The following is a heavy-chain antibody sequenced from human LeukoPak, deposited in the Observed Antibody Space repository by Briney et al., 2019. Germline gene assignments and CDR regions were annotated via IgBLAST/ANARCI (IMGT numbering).Heavy chain of an antibody. D-gene: IGHD2-15*01. CDR2: IYYTGST. V-gene: IGHV4-59*13. J-gene: IGHJ5*02. Sequence: SETLSLTCTVAGGSISYYYWSWIRQPPGKGLEGIGYIYYTGSTNYNPSLKRRVTISVDTSTNQFSLRLNSVTAADTAVYFCARVDKHCSGEICYSGWFDPWGQGTLVTVSS. CDR1: GGSISYYY. CDR3: ARVDKHCSGEICYSGWFDP.